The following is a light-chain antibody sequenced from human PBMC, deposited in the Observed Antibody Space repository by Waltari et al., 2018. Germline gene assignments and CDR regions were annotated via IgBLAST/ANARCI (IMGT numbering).Light chain of an antibody. J-gene: IGKJ4*01. V-gene: IGKV1-9*01. Sequence: DIQLTQSPSFLPASVGDRVTITCRASQDIRGYLAWYQQKPGMAPILLIYAASTRGGVHPRFSGSGSGTQFTLTISDLQSEDFATYYCQQVNRFPPTFGGGTKVDI. CDR2: AAS. CDR3: QQVNRFPPT. CDR1: QDIRGY.